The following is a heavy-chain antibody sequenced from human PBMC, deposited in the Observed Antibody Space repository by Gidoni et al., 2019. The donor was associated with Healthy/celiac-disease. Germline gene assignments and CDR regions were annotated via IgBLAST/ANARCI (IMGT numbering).Heavy chain of an antibody. CDR2: ISSSGSTI. V-gene: IGHV3-48*03. CDR3: ARLAVAGLDY. D-gene: IGHD6-19*01. CDR1: GFTFSSYE. J-gene: IGHJ4*02. Sequence: EVQLVESGGGLVQPGGSLRLSCAAPGFTFSSYEMNWVRQAPGKGLEWVSYISSSGSTIYYADSVKGRFTISRDNAKNSLYLQMNSLRAEDTAVYYCARLAVAGLDYWGQGTLVTVSS.